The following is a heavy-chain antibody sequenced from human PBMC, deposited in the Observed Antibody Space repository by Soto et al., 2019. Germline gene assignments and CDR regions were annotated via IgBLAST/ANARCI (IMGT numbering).Heavy chain of an antibody. D-gene: IGHD6-6*01. CDR1: GGTFSSYA. CDR3: ARGPAETYSSSSIPYCDY. CDR2: IIPSFGTA. J-gene: IGHJ4*02. Sequence: AVKVSFKDCGGTFSSYAISWVRQAPGQGLEWMGGIIPSFGTANYAQKFQGRVTITADESTSTAYMELSSLRSEDTAVYYCARGPAETYSSSSIPYCDYWGQGTLVPVSS. V-gene: IGHV1-69*13.